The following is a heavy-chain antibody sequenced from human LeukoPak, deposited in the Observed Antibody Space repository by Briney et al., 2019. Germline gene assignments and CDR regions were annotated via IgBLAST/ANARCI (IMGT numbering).Heavy chain of an antibody. Sequence: GESLKISCKGSGYSFTSYWIGWVRQVPGKGLEWMGIIYPGDSDTRYSPSFLGQVTISADKSISTAYLQWSSLKASDTAIYFCARGTVTTDYFDYWGQGTLVTVSS. J-gene: IGHJ4*02. CDR1: GYSFTSYW. D-gene: IGHD4-17*01. V-gene: IGHV5-51*01. CDR2: IYPGDSDT. CDR3: ARGTVTTDYFDY.